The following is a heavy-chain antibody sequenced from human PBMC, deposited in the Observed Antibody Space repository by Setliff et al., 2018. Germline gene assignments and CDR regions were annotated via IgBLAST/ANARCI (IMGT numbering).Heavy chain of an antibody. D-gene: IGHD3-10*01. CDR3: ARASRFGTVKWRGDYYMDV. J-gene: IGHJ6*03. CDR1: GYTFTTYA. Sequence: ASVKVSCKASGYTFTTYAMGWMRQAPGQRLEWMGWINTNTGNPSYAQGFTGRFVFSLDTSVSTAYLQIGSLKPEDTAVYYCARASRFGTVKWRGDYYMDVWGKGTTVTVSS. CDR2: INTNTGNP. V-gene: IGHV7-4-1*01.